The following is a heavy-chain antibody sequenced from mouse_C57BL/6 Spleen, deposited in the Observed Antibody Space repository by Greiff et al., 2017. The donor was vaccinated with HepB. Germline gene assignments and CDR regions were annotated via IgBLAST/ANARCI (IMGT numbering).Heavy chain of an antibody. CDR1: GYTFTDYY. D-gene: IGHD1-1*01. V-gene: IGHV1-19*01. CDR2: IDPYNGGT. Sequence: EVQLQQSGPVLVKPGASVKMSCKASGYTFTDYYMNWVKQSHGKSLEWIGVIDPYNGGTSYNQKFKGKATLTVDKSSSTAYMELNSLTSEDSAVYYCARLDYYGSSYGAMDYWGQGTSVTVSS. J-gene: IGHJ4*01. CDR3: ARLDYYGSSYGAMDY.